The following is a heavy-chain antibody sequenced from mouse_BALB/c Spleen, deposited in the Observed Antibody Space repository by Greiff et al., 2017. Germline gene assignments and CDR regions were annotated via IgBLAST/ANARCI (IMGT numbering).Heavy chain of an antibody. V-gene: IGHV5-6-3*01. Sequence: EVQRVESGGGLVQPGGSLKLSCAASGFTFSSYGMSWVRQTPDKRLELVATINSNGGSTYYPDSVKGRFTISRDNAKNTLYLQMSSLKSEDTAMYYCARDLGGNFLAYWGQGTLVTVSA. CDR2: INSNGGST. CDR1: GFTFSSYG. J-gene: IGHJ3*01. CDR3: ARDLGGNFLAY. D-gene: IGHD2-1*01.